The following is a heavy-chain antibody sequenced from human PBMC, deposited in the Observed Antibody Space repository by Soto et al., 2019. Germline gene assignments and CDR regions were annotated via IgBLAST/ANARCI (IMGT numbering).Heavy chain of an antibody. J-gene: IGHJ4*02. CDR1: GFTFSSYG. V-gene: IGHV3-30*18. D-gene: IGHD2-2*01. CDR3: AKDFLREIVGAPAAMPVKN. CDR2: ISYDGNSK. Sequence: PGGSLRLSCAASGFTFSSYGMHWVRQAPDKGLEWVAVISYDGNSKYYVDSVKGRFTISRDNSRDTLYLHMNSLRPEDTAVYYCAKDFLREIVGAPAAMPVKNWGQGTVVTVSS.